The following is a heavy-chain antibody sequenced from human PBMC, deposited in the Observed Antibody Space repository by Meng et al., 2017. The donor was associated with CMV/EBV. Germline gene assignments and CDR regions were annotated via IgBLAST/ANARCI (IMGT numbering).Heavy chain of an antibody. D-gene: IGHD1-7*01. CDR3: ATYIGNYINWYFDL. Sequence: QGPPVQSEAEGKKPGASVKVSCNASGDTCTRYYIHWVRQAPGQWLEWMGWINPNSGGTNYAQKFQGRVTMTRDTSISTAYMELSRLRSDDTAVYYCATYIGNYINWYFDLWGRGTLVTVSS. CDR2: INPNSGGT. CDR1: GDTCTRYY. J-gene: IGHJ2*01. V-gene: IGHV1-2*02.